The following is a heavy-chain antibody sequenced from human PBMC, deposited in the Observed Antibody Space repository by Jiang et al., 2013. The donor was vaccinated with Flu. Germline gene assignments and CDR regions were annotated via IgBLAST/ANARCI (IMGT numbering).Heavy chain of an antibody. V-gene: IGHV6-1*01. D-gene: IGHD6-19*01. J-gene: IGHJ2*01. CDR3: ARENLPRRDFENSGWHWCFDL. CDR1: GDSVSSNSAA. Sequence: GLVKPSQTLSLTCAISGDSVSSNSAAWNWIRQSPSRGLEWLGRTYYRSKWYNDYAVSVKSRITVNPDTSKNQFSLQLNSVTPEDTAVYFCARENLPRRDFENSGWHWCFDLWGRGTLVTVSS. CDR2: TYYRSKWYN.